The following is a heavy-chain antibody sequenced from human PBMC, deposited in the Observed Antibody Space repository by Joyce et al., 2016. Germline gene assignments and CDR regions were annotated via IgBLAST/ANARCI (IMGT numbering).Heavy chain of an antibody. CDR1: GASLHGYF. Sequence: QVQLEQGGAGRLQASETLSLTCAVAGASLHGYFWGWLRQSPQKGLEWIAEINHSAVTDYNPSLKSRVTVSVDTSQNQFSLTLHSLTAADTAVYYCARGRSLAQGLITGLRQPNNYMDVWGGGTTVTVSS. CDR2: INHSAVT. D-gene: IGHD3-16*02. CDR3: ARGRSLAQGLITGLRQPNNYMDV. J-gene: IGHJ6*03. V-gene: IGHV4-34*01.